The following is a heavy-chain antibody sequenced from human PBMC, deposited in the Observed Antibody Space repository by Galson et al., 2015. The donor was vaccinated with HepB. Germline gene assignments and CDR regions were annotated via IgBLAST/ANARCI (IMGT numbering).Heavy chain of an antibody. CDR2: ISSSGSNT. D-gene: IGHD1-26*01. CDR3: ARDGHIVGVLFDY. CDR1: GFPFNIYE. V-gene: IGHV3-48*03. Sequence: SLRLSCAASGFPFNIYEMNWVRQAPGKGLEWVSYISSSGSNTDYADSVKGRFTISRDNAKNSLYLQMNSLRAEDTAVYYCARDGHIVGVLFDYWGQGTLVTVSS. J-gene: IGHJ4*02.